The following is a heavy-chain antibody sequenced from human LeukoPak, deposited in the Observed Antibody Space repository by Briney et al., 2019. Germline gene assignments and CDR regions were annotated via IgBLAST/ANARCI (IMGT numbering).Heavy chain of an antibody. CDR3: ARQKCTSASCLTKNAFDI. CDR2: IHNSGTT. J-gene: IGHJ3*02. CDR1: GGPFSGYL. D-gene: IGHD2-2*01. Sequence: SETLSLTCAVSGGPFSGYLWSWIRQSSGKGLEWIGEIHNSGTTNYSPSLNSRVAISEETSKNQFSLDLSSVTAADTAVYYCARQKCTSASCLTKNAFDIWGQGTMVTVSS. V-gene: IGHV4-34*01.